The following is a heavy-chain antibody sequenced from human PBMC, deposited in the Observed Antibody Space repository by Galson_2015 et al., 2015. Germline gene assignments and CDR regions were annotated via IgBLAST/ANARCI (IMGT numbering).Heavy chain of an antibody. Sequence: SLRLSCAASGFTFSSYAMHWVRQAPGKGLEWVAVISYDGSNKYYADSVKGRFTISRDNSKNTLYLQMNSLRAEDTAVYYCARDRRIIVYYYGMDVWGQGTTVTVSS. D-gene: IGHD2-15*01. CDR3: ARDRRIIVYYYGMDV. V-gene: IGHV3-30-3*01. CDR2: ISYDGSNK. J-gene: IGHJ6*02. CDR1: GFTFSSYA.